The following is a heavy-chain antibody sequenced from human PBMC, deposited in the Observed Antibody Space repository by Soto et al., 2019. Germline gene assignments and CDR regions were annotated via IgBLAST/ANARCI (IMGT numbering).Heavy chain of an antibody. J-gene: IGHJ4*02. CDR2: INSDGSST. V-gene: IGHV3-74*01. Sequence: GGSLRLSCAASGFTFSSYWMHWVRQAPGKGLVWVSRINSDGSSTSYADSVKGRFTISRDNAKNTLYLQMNSLRAEDTAVYYWARDKGGYAPGPDYWGQGTLVTVSS. CDR1: GFTFSSYW. D-gene: IGHD5-12*01. CDR3: ARDKGGYAPGPDY.